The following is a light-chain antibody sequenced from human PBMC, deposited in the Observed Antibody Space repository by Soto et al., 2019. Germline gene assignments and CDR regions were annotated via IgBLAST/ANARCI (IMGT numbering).Light chain of an antibody. CDR2: GAS. V-gene: IGKV3-15*01. CDR3: QQYNQWSPIT. Sequence: EIVMTQSPGTLSALPGQSATLPCRASQSVGTNLAWYQQKPGQAPRLLIYGASTRATGIPVRFSGSGSGTELTLTISSLQSDDFAVYYCQQYNQWSPITFGQGTRLE. CDR1: QSVGTN. J-gene: IGKJ5*01.